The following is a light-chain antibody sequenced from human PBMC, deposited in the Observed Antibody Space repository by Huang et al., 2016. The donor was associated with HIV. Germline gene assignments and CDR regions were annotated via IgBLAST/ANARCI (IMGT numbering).Light chain of an antibody. J-gene: IGKJ4*01. CDR1: QGINTS. V-gene: IGKV1-9*01. CDR2: AAS. CDR3: QQLHNYPLT. Sequence: IQLTQSPSSLSASVGDRVTITCRASQGINTSLAWYQQKPGKAPNLLIYAASTLQSGVPSRFSGSGSGTDFTLTISSLQPEDFATYYCQQLHNYPLTFGGGTKVEIK.